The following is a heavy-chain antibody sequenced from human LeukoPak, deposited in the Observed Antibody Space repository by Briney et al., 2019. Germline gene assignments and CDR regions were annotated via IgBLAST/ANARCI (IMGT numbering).Heavy chain of an antibody. CDR2: IRYDGSNK. CDR1: GLTFSSYG. Sequence: GGSLRLSCAASGLTFSSYGMHWVRQAPGKGLEWVAFIRYDGSNKYYADSVKGRFTISRDNSKNTLYLQMNSLRAEDTAVYYCAKDGVSGSLGRRRGYFDYWGQGTLVTVSS. J-gene: IGHJ4*02. D-gene: IGHD6-19*01. V-gene: IGHV3-30*02. CDR3: AKDGVSGSLGRRRGYFDY.